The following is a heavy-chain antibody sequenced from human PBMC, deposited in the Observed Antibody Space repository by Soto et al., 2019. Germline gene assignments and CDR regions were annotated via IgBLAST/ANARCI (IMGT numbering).Heavy chain of an antibody. V-gene: IGHV3-48*01. D-gene: IGHD3-3*01. Sequence: GGSLRLSCAASGFTFSSYSMNWVRQAPGKGLEWVSYISSSSSTIYYADSVKGRFTISRDNAKNSLYLQMNSLRAEDTAVYYCARDRGLEWLWGRGPFDIWGKGTMVNVSS. CDR2: ISSSSSTI. CDR3: ARDRGLEWLWGRGPFDI. CDR1: GFTFSSYS. J-gene: IGHJ3*02.